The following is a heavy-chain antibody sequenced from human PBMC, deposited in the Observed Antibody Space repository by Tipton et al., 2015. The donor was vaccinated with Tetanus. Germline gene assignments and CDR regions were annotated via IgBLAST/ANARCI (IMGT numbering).Heavy chain of an antibody. J-gene: IGHJ6*02. V-gene: IGHV3-74*01. CDR1: GFTFANYR. CDR2: INPDGRRT. CDR3: ARRSLTNYGLDV. Sequence: SLRLSCEVSGFTFANYRMNWVRQAPGKGLEWISRINPDGRRTNYADSVKGRFTISRDHAKNTVYLQMNSLRAEDTAVYFCARRSLTNYGLDVWGQGTPVTVSS. D-gene: IGHD1-1*01.